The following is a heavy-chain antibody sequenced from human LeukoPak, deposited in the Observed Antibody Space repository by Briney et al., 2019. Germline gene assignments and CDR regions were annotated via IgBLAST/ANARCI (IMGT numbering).Heavy chain of an antibody. J-gene: IGHJ4*02. V-gene: IGHV3-30*18. CDR3: AKAKVPSGWYVY. CDR2: ISYDGSNK. D-gene: IGHD6-19*01. Sequence: GGSLRLSCAASGFTFSSYGMHWVRQAPGKGLEWVAVISYDGSNKYYADSVKGRFTISRDNSKNTLYLQMNSLRAEDTAVYYCAKAKVPSGWYVYWGQGTLVTASS. CDR1: GFTFSSYG.